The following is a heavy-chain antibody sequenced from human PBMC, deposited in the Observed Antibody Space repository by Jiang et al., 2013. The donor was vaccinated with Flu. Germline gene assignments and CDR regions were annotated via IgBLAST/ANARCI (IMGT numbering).Heavy chain of an antibody. D-gene: IGHD5-18*01. CDR3: ARGYNYGPFDY. Sequence: GLVKPSETLSLTCTVSGGSINSYYWSWIRQPPGKGLEWIGYIYYSGSTNYNPSLKSRVTISVDTSKNQFSLKLSSVTAADTAVYYCARGYNYGPFDYWGQGTLVTVSS. V-gene: IGHV4-59*01. J-gene: IGHJ4*02. CDR2: IYYSGST. CDR1: GGSINSYY.